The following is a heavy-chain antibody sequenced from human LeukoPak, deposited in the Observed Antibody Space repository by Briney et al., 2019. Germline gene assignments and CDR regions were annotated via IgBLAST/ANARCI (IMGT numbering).Heavy chain of an antibody. J-gene: IGHJ4*02. Sequence: GGSLRLSCAASGFTFSLYAMNWVRQAPGKGLEWVSAISGSGGDTYYADSVKGRFTISRDNSKNTVYLQMNSLSTEDTAVYYCAKTTAGYSSGRYPGWPVDYWGQGTLVTVSS. CDR1: GFTFSLYA. CDR2: ISGSGGDT. D-gene: IGHD6-19*01. CDR3: AKTTAGYSSGRYPGWPVDY. V-gene: IGHV3-23*01.